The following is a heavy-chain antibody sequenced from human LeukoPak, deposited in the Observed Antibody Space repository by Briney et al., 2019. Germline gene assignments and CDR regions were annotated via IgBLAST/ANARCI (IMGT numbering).Heavy chain of an antibody. V-gene: IGHV4-39*01. CDR3: ARHKSATYYYDSSGYYYFDY. Sequence: SETLSLTCTVSGGSISSSSYYWGWIRQPPGKGLEWIGSIYYRGRTYYNPSLKSRVTISVDTSKNQFSLKLSSVTAADTAVYYCARHKSATYYYDSSGYYYFDYWGEGTLVTVSS. J-gene: IGHJ4*02. CDR2: IYYRGRT. CDR1: GGSISSSSYY. D-gene: IGHD3-22*01.